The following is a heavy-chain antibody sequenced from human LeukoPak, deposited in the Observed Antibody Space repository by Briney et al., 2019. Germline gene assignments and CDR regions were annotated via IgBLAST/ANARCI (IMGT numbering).Heavy chain of an antibody. CDR3: ARAGGSVNDHNVIDN. Sequence: SETLSLTCTVSGGSISSGSYYWSWIRQPAGKGLEWIGNVYTSGSTNDNPSLKSRVTISVDTSKNQFSLKLNSVTAADTAVYFCARAGGSVNDHNVIDNWGRGTLVTVSS. CDR1: GGSISSGSYY. V-gene: IGHV4-61*09. J-gene: IGHJ4*02. D-gene: IGHD3-10*01. CDR2: VYTSGST.